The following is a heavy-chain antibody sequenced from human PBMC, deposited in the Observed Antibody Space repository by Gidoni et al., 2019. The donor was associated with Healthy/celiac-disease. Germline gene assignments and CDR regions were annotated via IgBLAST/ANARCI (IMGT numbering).Heavy chain of an antibody. CDR1: GFTFTRSA. D-gene: IGHD3-3*01. CDR3: AASPNDFWSGPLPFDY. J-gene: IGHJ4*02. CDR2: IVVGSGNT. Sequence: QMQLVQSGPEVKKPGTSVTVSCKASGFTFTRSAVQWGRQARGQRLEWIGWIVVGSGNTNYAQKFHERVTITRDMSTSTAYMELSSLRSEDTAVYYCAASPNDFWSGPLPFDYWGQGTLVTVSS. V-gene: IGHV1-58*01.